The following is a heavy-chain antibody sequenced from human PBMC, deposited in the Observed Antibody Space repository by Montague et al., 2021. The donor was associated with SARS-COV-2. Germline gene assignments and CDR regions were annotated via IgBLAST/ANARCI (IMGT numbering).Heavy chain of an antibody. D-gene: IGHD2/OR15-2a*01. CDR3: ASSYIPNKYYEVY. CDR1: EFTFSTYP. CDR2: IGAGVSST. Sequence: SLRLSCAASEFTFSTYPMHWVRQAPGKGLEWVSSIGAGVSSTFYADSVKGRFTVSRDNSKNTLYLQMNSLRAEDTAVYYCASSYIPNKYYEVYWGQGTLVTVSS. J-gene: IGHJ4*02. V-gene: IGHV3-23*01.